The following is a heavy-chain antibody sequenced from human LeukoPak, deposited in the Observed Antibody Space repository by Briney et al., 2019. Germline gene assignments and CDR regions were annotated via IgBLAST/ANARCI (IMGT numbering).Heavy chain of an antibody. CDR1: GGTFSSYA. CDR2: IIPILGIA. J-gene: IGHJ3*02. V-gene: IGHV1-69*04. Sequence: SVKVSCKASGGTFSSYAISWVRQAPGQGLEWTGRIIPILGIANYAQKFQGRVTITADKSTSTAYMELSSLRSEDTAVYYCARDLTGAFDIWGQGTMVTVSS. CDR3: ARDLTGAFDI.